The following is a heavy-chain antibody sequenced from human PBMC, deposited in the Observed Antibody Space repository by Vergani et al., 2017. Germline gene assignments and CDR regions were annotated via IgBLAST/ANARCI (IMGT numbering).Heavy chain of an antibody. CDR1: GFTFINAW. J-gene: IGHJ4*02. V-gene: IGHV3-11*01. CDR3: AREGESLGWLLGAWGY. CDR2: ISSSGSTI. Sequence: VQLVESGGGLVKPGGSLRLSCAASGFTFINAWMTWVRQAPGKGLEWVSYISSSGSTIYYADSVKGRFTISRDNAKNSLYLQMNSLRAEDTAVYYCAREGESLGWLLGAWGYWGQGTLVTVSS. D-gene: IGHD3-3*01.